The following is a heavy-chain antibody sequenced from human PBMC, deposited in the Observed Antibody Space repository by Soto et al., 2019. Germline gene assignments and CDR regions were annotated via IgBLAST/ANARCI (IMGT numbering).Heavy chain of an antibody. Sequence: ASVKVSCKASGYTFTGHYMHCVRQAPGQGLEWMGWINPNSGGTNYAQKFQGRVTMTRDTSISTAYMELSRLRSDDTAVYYCARGRPRHIAARLNYYGMDVWGQGTTVTVSS. D-gene: IGHD6-6*01. CDR3: ARGRPRHIAARLNYYGMDV. CDR1: GYTFTGHY. V-gene: IGHV1-2*02. J-gene: IGHJ6*02. CDR2: INPNSGGT.